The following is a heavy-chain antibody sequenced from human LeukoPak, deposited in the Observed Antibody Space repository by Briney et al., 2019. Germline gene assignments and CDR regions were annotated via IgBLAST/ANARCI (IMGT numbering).Heavy chain of an antibody. CDR1: GGSISSSNW. J-gene: IGHJ3*02. D-gene: IGHD3-10*01. Sequence: SETLSLTCAVSGGSISSSNWWSWVRQPPGKGLEWIGEIYHSGSTNYNPSLKSRVTISVDKSKNQFSLKLSSVTAADTAVYYCAAPYGSGSYSAFDIWGQGTVVTVSS. CDR3: AAPYGSGSYSAFDI. V-gene: IGHV4-4*02. CDR2: IYHSGST.